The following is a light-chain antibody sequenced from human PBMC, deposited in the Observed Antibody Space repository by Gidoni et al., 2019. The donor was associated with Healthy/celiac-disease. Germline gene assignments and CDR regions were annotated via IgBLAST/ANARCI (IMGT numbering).Light chain of an antibody. J-gene: IGLJ2*01. V-gene: IGLV2-11*01. CDR2: DVS. CDR1: SSDVGGYNY. Sequence: QSALTQPRSVPGSPGQSVTISCTGTSSDVGGYNYVSWYQQPPGKAPKLMIYDVSKQPSGVPDRFSGSKSGNTASLTISGLQAEDEADYYCCSYAGSYPVVFGGGTKLTVL. CDR3: CSYAGSYPVV.